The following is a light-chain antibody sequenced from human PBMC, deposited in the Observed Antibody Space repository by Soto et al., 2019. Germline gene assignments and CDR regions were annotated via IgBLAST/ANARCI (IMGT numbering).Light chain of an antibody. J-gene: IGKJ4*01. V-gene: IGKV3-20*01. CDR3: QQYGASPLT. CDR1: QSVSSTY. Sequence: EIVLTQSPGTLSLSPGERATLSCRASQSVSSTYLIWYQQKPGQAPRLLIYGASSRATGVPDRFSGSGSGTEFTLTISRLEPEDFAVYYCQQYGASPLTFGGGTRLEIK. CDR2: GAS.